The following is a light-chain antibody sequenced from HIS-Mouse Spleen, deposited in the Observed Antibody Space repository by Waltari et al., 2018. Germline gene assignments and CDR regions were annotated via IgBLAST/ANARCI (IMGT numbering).Light chain of an antibody. CDR2: EVS. CDR3: SAYAGSNNFRI. V-gene: IGLV2-8*01. J-gene: IGLJ2*01. CDR1: SSDVGGYNY. Sequence: QSALTQPPSASGSPGQSVTISCTGTSSDVGGYNYVPWYQQQPGKAPKLMIYEVSKRHSGVPDRFSGSKSGNTASLTFAGIQAEDEADYYCSAYAGSNNFRIFGGGTKLTVL.